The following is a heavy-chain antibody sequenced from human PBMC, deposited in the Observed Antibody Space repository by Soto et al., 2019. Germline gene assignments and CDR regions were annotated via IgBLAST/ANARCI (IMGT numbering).Heavy chain of an antibody. V-gene: IGHV5-10-1*01. CDR2: IDPSDSYT. D-gene: IGHD2-15*01. Sequence: VESLKICREDSGYSFTRYWIIWVLQMPGKGPECTASIDPSDSYTNYSPSFQGHVTISADKSISTAYLQWSSLKASETAMYYCARHTSYCSGGSCYSGYYYYGMDVWGQGTTVTVSS. CDR3: ARHTSYCSGGSCYSGYYYYGMDV. CDR1: GYSFTRYW. J-gene: IGHJ6*01.